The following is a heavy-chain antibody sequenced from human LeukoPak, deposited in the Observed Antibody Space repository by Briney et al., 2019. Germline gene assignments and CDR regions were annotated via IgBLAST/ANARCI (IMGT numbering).Heavy chain of an antibody. CDR2: LSCSGGST. CDR1: GITFSFYA. J-gene: IGHJ4*02. CDR3: AKDGAMVRGVYDY. Sequence: GVSLRLSCAASGITFSFYAMSWVRQAPGKGLEWVSALSCSGGSTYDADSVKGRFTISRDNSKNTPYLQMNSLRAEDTAVYYCAKDGAMVRGVYDYWGQGTLVTVSS. D-gene: IGHD3-10*01. V-gene: IGHV3-23*01.